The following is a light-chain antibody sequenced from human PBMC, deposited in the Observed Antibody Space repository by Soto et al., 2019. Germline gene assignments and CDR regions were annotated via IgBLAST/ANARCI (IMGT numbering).Light chain of an antibody. CDR3: QQRHMWPIT. J-gene: IGKJ5*01. CDR1: QSISSY. CDR2: AAS. V-gene: IGKV1-39*01. Sequence: DIQITQSPSSLSASVGDRVTITCRASQSISSYLNWYQQKPGKAPKLLIYAASSLQSGVPSRFSGSGSGTDLTLTISSLEPEDSAVYYCQQRHMWPITFGQGTRLEIK.